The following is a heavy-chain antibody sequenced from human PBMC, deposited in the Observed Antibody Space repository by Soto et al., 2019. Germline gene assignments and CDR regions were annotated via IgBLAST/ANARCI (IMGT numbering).Heavy chain of an antibody. CDR1: GGTFSSYA. J-gene: IGHJ4*02. CDR3: AREVLSRGNCITGKLLDY. V-gene: IGHV1-69*13. D-gene: IGHD1-20*01. Sequence: GASVKVSCKASGGTFSSYAISWVRQAPGQGLEWMGGIIPIFGTANYAQKFQGRVTITADESTSTAYMELSSLRSDDTAVYYCAREVLSRGNCITGKLLDYWGQGSLGTVSS. CDR2: IIPIFGTA.